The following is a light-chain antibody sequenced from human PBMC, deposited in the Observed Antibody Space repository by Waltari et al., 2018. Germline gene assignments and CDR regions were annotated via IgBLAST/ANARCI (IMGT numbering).Light chain of an antibody. CDR1: QSISSY. CDR3: QQSYSTRLT. V-gene: IGKV1-39*01. J-gene: IGKJ4*01. CDR2: AAS. Sequence: DIQMTQSQSSLSASVGDRVTHTCRASQSISSYLNCYQQKPGKAPTLLIYAASSLQSGVPSRFSGSGSGTDFTLTISSLQPEDFATYYCQQSYSTRLTFGGGTKVEIK.